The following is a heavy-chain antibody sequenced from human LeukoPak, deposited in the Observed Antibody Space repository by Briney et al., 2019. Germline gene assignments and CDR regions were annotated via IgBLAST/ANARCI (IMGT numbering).Heavy chain of an antibody. CDR1: GGSISSYY. D-gene: IGHD2-15*01. V-gene: IGHV4-59*12. J-gene: IGHJ4*02. Sequence: SETLSLACTVSGGSISSYYWSWIRQPPGKGLEWIGYIYYSGSTNYNPSLKSRVTISVDTSKNQFSLKLSSVTAADTAVYYCARAYSGGLRNPHQKYYFDYWGQGTLVTVSS. CDR2: IYYSGST. CDR3: ARAYSGGLRNPHQKYYFDY.